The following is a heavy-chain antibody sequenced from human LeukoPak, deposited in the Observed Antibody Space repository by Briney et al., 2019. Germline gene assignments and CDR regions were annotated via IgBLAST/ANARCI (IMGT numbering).Heavy chain of an antibody. CDR3: ASITVDTAMVYFDY. Sequence: SETLSLTCTVSGGSISSYYWSWIRQPPGKGLEWIGCIYYSGSTNYNPSLKSRVTISVDTSKNQFSLKLSSVTAADTAVYYCASITVDTAMVYFDYWGQGTLVTVSS. CDR1: GGSISSYY. CDR2: IYYSGST. D-gene: IGHD5-18*01. V-gene: IGHV4-59*08. J-gene: IGHJ4*02.